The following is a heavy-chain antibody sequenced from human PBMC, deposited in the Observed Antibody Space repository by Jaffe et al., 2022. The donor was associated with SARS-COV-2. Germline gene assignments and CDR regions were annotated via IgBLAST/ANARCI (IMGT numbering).Heavy chain of an antibody. CDR2: IMARAHGGTT. Sequence: EVQVVEWGGGLALPGQSLRLSCTTSGFSFGDYPVGWFRQAPGKGLEWIGFIMARAHGGTTAYGASLGDRFTISRDDSNRIASLQINGLKIDDTAVYHCAAPYSYASGICAWGQGTLVTVSS. V-gene: IGHV3-49*03. J-gene: IGHJ5*02. CDR1: GFSFGDYP. D-gene: IGHD3-10*01. CDR3: AAPYSYASGICA.